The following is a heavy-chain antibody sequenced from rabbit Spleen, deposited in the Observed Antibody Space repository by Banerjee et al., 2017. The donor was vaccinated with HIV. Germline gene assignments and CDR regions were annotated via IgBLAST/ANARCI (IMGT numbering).Heavy chain of an antibody. CDR1: GVSFSGDSY. V-gene: IGHV1S45*01. CDR2: IDGGSSGST. D-gene: IGHD8-1*01. CDR3: AREDSSYLPFDL. Sequence: QEQLVESGGDLVKPGASLTLTCLASGVSFSGDSYMCWVRQAPGKGLEWIAYIDGGSSGSTYYASWAKGRFTISKTSSTTVTLQMTSLTAADTATYFCAREDSSYLPFDLWGQGTLVTVS. J-gene: IGHJ4*01.